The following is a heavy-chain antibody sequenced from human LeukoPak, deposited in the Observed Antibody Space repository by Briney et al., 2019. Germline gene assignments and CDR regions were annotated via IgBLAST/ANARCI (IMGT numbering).Heavy chain of an antibody. Sequence: GGSLRLSCAASGFTFSSYWMSWVRQAPGKGLEWVANIKQDGSEKYYVDSVKGRFTISRDNAKNSLYLQMNSLRAEDTAVYYCARGRAYYYDSSGPPDYWGQGTLVTVSS. J-gene: IGHJ4*02. D-gene: IGHD3-22*01. V-gene: IGHV3-7*01. CDR3: ARGRAYYYDSSGPPDY. CDR2: IKQDGSEK. CDR1: GFTFSSYW.